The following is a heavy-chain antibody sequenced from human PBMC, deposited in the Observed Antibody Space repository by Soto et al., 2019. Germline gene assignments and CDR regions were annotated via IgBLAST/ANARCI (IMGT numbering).Heavy chain of an antibody. J-gene: IGHJ4*02. Sequence: QVQLQQWGAGLLKPSETLSLTCAVYGGSFSGYYWSWIRQPPGKGLEWIGEINHSGSTNYNPSLKSRVTISVDTSKNQFSLKLSSVTAADTAVYYCARAPRWVIAARGGRIDYWGQGTLVTVSS. CDR3: ARAPRWVIAARGGRIDY. CDR1: GGSFSGYY. CDR2: INHSGST. V-gene: IGHV4-34*01. D-gene: IGHD6-6*01.